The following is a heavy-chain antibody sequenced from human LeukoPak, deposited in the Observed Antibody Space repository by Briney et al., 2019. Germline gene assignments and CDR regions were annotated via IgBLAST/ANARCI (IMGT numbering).Heavy chain of an antibody. J-gene: IGHJ5*02. Sequence: GGSLRLSCAASQFSISYDWMHWVRQAPGKGLEWVSVIYSGGSTYYADSVKGRFTISRDNSKNTLYLQMNSLRAEDTAVYYCAREYGANWFDPWGQGTLVTVSS. CDR1: QFSISYDW. D-gene: IGHD4-17*01. CDR2: IYSGGST. CDR3: AREYGANWFDP. V-gene: IGHV3-53*01.